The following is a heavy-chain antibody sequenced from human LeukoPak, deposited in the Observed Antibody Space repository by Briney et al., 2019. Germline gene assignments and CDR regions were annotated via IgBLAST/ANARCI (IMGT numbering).Heavy chain of an antibody. D-gene: IGHD4-11*01. V-gene: IGHV3-7*01. CDR2: INQDGSEE. J-gene: IGHJ4*02. CDR1: GFTFSHYW. CDR3: ARSPDTGTVDY. Sequence: GESLRLSCAASGFTFSHYWMTWVRQAPGKGLEWVAQINQDGSEEYYMDSVKARFTISRDNAKNSVFLQMNSLRAEDTAIYYCARSPDTGTVDYWGQGTLATVSA.